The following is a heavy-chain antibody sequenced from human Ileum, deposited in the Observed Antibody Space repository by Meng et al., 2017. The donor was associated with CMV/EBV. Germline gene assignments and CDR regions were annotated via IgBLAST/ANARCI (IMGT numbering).Heavy chain of an antibody. D-gene: IGHD3-10*01. CDR1: GGSISDYH. Sequence: QRQLQESVPGLVKPSETLSLTCSVSGGSISDYHWTWIRKSAGKGLQWLGRLRTSGTIDHNPSFKSRVTLSIDTSKNQFSLKLTSVTAADTAVYYCGRAGARGVPVDIWGQGTLVTVSS. CDR3: GRAGARGVPVDI. V-gene: IGHV4-4*07. CDR2: LRTSGTI. J-gene: IGHJ4*02.